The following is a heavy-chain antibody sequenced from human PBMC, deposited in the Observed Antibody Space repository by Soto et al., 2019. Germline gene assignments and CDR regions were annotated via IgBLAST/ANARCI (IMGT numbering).Heavy chain of an antibody. V-gene: IGHV1-8*01. CDR3: ARGYSSGWYKMKYYYYYGMDV. D-gene: IGHD6-19*01. J-gene: IGHJ6*02. CDR2: MNPNSGNT. CDR1: GYTFTSYD. Sequence: ASVKVSCKASGYTFTSYDINWVRQATGQGLEWMGWMNPNSGNTGYAQKFQGRVTMTRNTSISTAYMELSSLRSEDTAVYYCARGYSSGWYKMKYYYYYGMDVWGQGTPVTVSS.